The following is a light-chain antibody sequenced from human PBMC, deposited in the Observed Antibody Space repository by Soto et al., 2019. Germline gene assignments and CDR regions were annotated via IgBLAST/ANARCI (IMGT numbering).Light chain of an antibody. CDR3: QQYNSYWT. CDR2: DAS. V-gene: IGKV1-5*01. CDR1: QSISSW. Sequence: DIQMTLSPSTLSASVGHRVTIACRASQSISSWLAWYQQKPGKAPKLLIYDASSLESGVPSRFSGSGSGTEFTLTISSLKPEDFATYYCQQYNSYWTFGQGTKVDIK. J-gene: IGKJ1*01.